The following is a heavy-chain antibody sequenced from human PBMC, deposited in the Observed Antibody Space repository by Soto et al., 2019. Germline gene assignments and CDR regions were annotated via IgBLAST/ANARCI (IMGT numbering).Heavy chain of an antibody. CDR3: ARVLGGYDLWSGYYPDYYYYYMDV. D-gene: IGHD3-3*01. CDR1: GYTFTSYD. J-gene: IGHJ6*03. V-gene: IGHV1-8*01. Sequence: ASVKVSCKASGYTFTSYDINWVRQATGQGLEWMGWMNPNSGNTGYAQKFQGRVTMTRNTAISTAYMELSSLRSEDTAVYYCARVLGGYDLWSGYYPDYYYYYMDVWGKGTTVTVSS. CDR2: MNPNSGNT.